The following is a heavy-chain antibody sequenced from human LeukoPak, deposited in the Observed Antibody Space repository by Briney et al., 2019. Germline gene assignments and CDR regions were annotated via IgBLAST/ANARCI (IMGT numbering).Heavy chain of an antibody. D-gene: IGHD6-6*01. CDR1: GGSISTGDYY. V-gene: IGHV4-30-4*08. J-gene: IGHJ3*02. CDR2: IYYSGST. Sequence: SETLSLTCTVSGGSISTGDYYWSWIRQSPGKGLEWIGYIYYSGSTYYNPSLKSRVTMSLDTSKNQFSLKLISVTAADTAVYYCASPKIAARSPFDAFDIWGQGTMVTVSS. CDR3: ASPKIAARSPFDAFDI.